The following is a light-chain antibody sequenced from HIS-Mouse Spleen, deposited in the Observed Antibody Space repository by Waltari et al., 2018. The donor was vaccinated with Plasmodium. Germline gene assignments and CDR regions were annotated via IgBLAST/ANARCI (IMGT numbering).Light chain of an antibody. CDR1: SSNIGAGYD. Sequence: QSVLTPPPSVSGAPGQRVTISCPGSSSNIGAGYDDHWYQQLPGTAPKLLIYGNSNRPSGVPDRFSGSKSGTSASLAITGLQAEDEADYYCQSYDSSLSGWVFGGGTKLTVL. J-gene: IGLJ3*02. CDR3: QSYDSSLSGWV. V-gene: IGLV1-40*01. CDR2: GNS.